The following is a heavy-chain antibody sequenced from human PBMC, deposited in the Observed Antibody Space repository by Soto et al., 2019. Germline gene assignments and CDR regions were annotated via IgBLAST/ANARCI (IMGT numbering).Heavy chain of an antibody. CDR3: AIGGPPGPPGELER. CDR2: IIPIFGTA. D-gene: IGHD3-10*01. CDR1: GGTFSSYA. J-gene: IGHJ4*02. V-gene: IGHV1-69*01. Sequence: QVQLVQSGAEVKKPGSSVKVSCKASGGTFSSYAISWVRQAPGQGLEWMGGIIPIFGTANYAQKFQGRVTITADESTSIACMGLSSLRSEDTSVYYCAIGGPPGPPGELERWGQGTLVTVSS.